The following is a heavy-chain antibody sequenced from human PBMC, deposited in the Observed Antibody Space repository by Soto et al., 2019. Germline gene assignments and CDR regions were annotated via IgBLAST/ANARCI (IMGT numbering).Heavy chain of an antibody. CDR1: GGSTSSYY. J-gene: IGHJ6*04. CDR3: AREHSPIEQWQAPFYGMEV. Sequence: SETLSLTCTVCGGSTSSYYWSWIRQPAGKGLEWIGRIYTSGSTNYNPSLKSRVTMSVDTSKNQFSLKLSSVTAADTAVYYCAREHSPIEQWQAPFYGMEVWGNGTTVTVSA. D-gene: IGHD6-19*01. CDR2: IYTSGST. V-gene: IGHV4-4*07.